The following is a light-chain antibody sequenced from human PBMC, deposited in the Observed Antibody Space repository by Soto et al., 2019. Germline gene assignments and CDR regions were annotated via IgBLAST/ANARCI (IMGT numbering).Light chain of an antibody. V-gene: IGKV3-11*01. Sequence: EVVLTQSPATLPLSPGKGATLSCRAIKRFGNYLAWYQQKPGQPPRLLIYATSNRATGIPARFSGSGSGTDFTLTISSLEPEDFAVYYCQQRSSWPFTFGPGTKVDIK. CDR3: QQRSSWPFT. CDR2: ATS. J-gene: IGKJ3*01. CDR1: KRFGNY.